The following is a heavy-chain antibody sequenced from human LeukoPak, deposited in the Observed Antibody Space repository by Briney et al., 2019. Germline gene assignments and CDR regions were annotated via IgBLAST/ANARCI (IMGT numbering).Heavy chain of an antibody. D-gene: IGHD2-2*01. Sequence: SETLSLTCTVSGGSISSRTYYWGWIRQPPGKGLEWIGTIYYSGTTYYNPSLKSRVTISLDTSKNQFSLKLSSVTAADTAVYYCARRNGEYQLYYFDYWGQGTLVTVSS. CDR1: GGSISSRTYY. CDR3: ARRNGEYQLYYFDY. V-gene: IGHV4-39*07. J-gene: IGHJ4*02. CDR2: IYYSGTT.